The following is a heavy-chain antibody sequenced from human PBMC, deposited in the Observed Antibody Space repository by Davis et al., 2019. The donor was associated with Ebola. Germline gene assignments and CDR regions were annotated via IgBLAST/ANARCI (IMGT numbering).Heavy chain of an antibody. CDR1: GYTFTSYA. CDR3: TRDGGYIYGSTNYDY. D-gene: IGHD5-18*01. Sequence: ASVKVSCKASGYTFTSYAMHWVRQAPGQRLEWMGWINAGNGNIRHSQKLQGRVTLTSDTSETTSYMELRSLTPEDTAIYYCTRDGGYIYGSTNYDYWGQGTLVTVSS. J-gene: IGHJ4*02. V-gene: IGHV1-3*01. CDR2: INAGNGNI.